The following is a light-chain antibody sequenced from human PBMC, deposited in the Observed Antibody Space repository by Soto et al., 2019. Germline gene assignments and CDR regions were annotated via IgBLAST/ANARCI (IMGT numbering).Light chain of an antibody. CDR1: QSVSTW. CDR3: QRYYCFTSRT. V-gene: IGKV1-5*03. J-gene: IGKJ4*02. Sequence: DIQMRQSPSTLAASVGDRVTITCRASQSVSTWLAWYQQKPGIAAKLLIYKASNLESGVPSRVSGSGSGTEFSLAISSLQPEDFATYNCQRYYCFTSRTFCGWAKVDIK. CDR2: KAS.